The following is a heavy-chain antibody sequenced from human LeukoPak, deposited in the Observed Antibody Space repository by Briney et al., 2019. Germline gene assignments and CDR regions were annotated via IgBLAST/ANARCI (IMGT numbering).Heavy chain of an antibody. J-gene: IGHJ4*02. CDR3: ATLASGYSSPFDY. CDR1: GLTFSSYS. V-gene: IGHV3-23*01. Sequence: GGSLRLSCVVSGLTFSSYSMTWVRQAPGEGLEWVSFIRSDGGSTLYADSVKGRFTISRDNSKNTLYAEMTSLRAEDTAVYYCATLASGYSSPFDYWGQGTLVTVSS. CDR2: IRSDGGST. D-gene: IGHD6-13*01.